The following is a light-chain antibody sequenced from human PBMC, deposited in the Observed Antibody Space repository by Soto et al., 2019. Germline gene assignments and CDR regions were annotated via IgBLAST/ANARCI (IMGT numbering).Light chain of an antibody. J-gene: IGKJ1*01. Sequence: EIVMTQSPATLSVSPCERVTLSCRASQSAISNLAWYQQKPGQAPRLLIYGTSSRATDIPDRFSGSGSGTDFTLAISRLEPDDFAVYYCHQYGSSPRTFGQGTKVDIK. V-gene: IGKV3-20*01. CDR1: QSAISN. CDR2: GTS. CDR3: HQYGSSPRT.